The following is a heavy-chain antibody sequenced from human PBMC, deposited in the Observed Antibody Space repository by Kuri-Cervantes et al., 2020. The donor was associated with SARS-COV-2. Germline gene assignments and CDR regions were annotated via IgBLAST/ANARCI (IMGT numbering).Heavy chain of an antibody. CDR1: GFTFSSYG. CDR3: XKDWSLGGNXRYYFDY. D-gene: IGHD4-23*01. CDR2: ISYDGSNK. J-gene: IGHJ4*02. V-gene: IGHV3-30*18. Sequence: GESLKISCAASGFTFSSYGMHWVRQAPGKGLEWVAVISYDGSNKYYADSVKGRFTISRDNSKNTLYLQMNSLRAEDTAVYYCXKDWSLGGNXRYYFDYWGQGTLVTVSS.